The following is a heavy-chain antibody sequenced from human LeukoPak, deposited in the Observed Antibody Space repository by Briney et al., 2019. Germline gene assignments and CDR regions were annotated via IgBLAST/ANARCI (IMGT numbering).Heavy chain of an antibody. CDR2: IIPILRIA. CDR3: ARASGGYYFDY. Sequence: SVKVSCKASGGTFSSYAISWVRQAPGQGLEWMGRIIPILRIANYAQKFQGRVTITADKSTSTAYMELSSLRSEDTAVYYCARASGGYYFDYWGQGTLVTVSS. V-gene: IGHV1-69*04. CDR1: GGTFSSYA. D-gene: IGHD2-15*01. J-gene: IGHJ4*02.